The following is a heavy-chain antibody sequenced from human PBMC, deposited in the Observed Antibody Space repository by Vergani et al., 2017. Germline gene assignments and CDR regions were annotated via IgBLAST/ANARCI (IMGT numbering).Heavy chain of an antibody. Sequence: EVQLLESGGDLVQPGGSLRLSCAASGFTFIMHAMSWVRQAPGKGLGWVSTLSASDRRTHYADSVKGRFTISRDNSKNTLFLHMNSLRPEDTAVYYCAKVGRSEVACTFGAFDIWGQGTMVTVSS. CDR1: GFTFIMHA. J-gene: IGHJ3*02. D-gene: IGHD6-19*01. CDR2: LSASDRRT. CDR3: AKVGRSEVACTFGAFDI. V-gene: IGHV3-23*01.